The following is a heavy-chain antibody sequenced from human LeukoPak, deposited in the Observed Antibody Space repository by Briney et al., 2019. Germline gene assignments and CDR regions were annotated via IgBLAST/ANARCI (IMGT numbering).Heavy chain of an antibody. V-gene: IGHV1-69*05. CDR2: IIPMSGTV. J-gene: IGHJ4*02. CDR1: GGTFTSYT. CDR3: ATTDY. Sequence: SVKVSCKASGGTFTSYTVSWVRQAPGQGLEWMGRIIPMSGTVKYAQKFQGRVTITTDESTSTAYMELSSLRSEGTAVYYCATTDYWGQGTLVTVSS.